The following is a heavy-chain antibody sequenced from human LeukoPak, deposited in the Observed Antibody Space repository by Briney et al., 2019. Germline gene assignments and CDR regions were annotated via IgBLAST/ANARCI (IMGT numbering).Heavy chain of an antibody. CDR1: GFTFSSYA. V-gene: IGHV3-30-3*01. D-gene: IGHD3-10*01. Sequence: GGSLRLSCAASGFTFSSYAMHWVRQAPGKGLEWVAVISYDGSNKYYADSVKGRFTISRDNSKNTLYLQTNSLRAEDTAVYYCARDLLVRGVTYFDYWGQGTLVTVSS. CDR2: ISYDGSNK. J-gene: IGHJ4*02. CDR3: ARDLLVRGVTYFDY.